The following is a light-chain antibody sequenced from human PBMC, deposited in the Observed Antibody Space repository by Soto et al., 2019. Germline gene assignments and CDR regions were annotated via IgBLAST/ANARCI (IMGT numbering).Light chain of an antibody. J-gene: IGLJ2*01. V-gene: IGLV2-14*01. CDR3: SSYTSSSTRV. Sequence: QSALTQPASVSGSPGQSITISCTGTNSDVGAYNYVSWYQQHPGKAPTLMIYDVSNRPSGVSNRFSGSKSGNTASLTISGLRAEDEADYYCSSYTSSSTRVFGGGAKVTVL. CDR1: NSDVGAYNY. CDR2: DVS.